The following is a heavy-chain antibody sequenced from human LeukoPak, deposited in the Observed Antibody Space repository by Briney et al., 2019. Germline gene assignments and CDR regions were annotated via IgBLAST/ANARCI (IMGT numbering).Heavy chain of an antibody. CDR1: GYTFTSYD. CDR2: MNPNSGNT. V-gene: IGHV1-8*01. D-gene: IGHD1-26*01. J-gene: IGHJ4*02. Sequence: ASVKVSCKASGYTFTSYDINWVRQATGQGLEWMGWMNPNSGNTGYAQKFQGRVTMTRNTSISTAYMELSSLRSEDTAVYYCARERPYFLSGSSTSPLGYWGQGTLVTVSS. CDR3: ARERPYFLSGSSTSPLGY.